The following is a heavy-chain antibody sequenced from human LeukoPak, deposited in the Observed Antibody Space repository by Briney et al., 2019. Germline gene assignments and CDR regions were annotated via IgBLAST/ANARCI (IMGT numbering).Heavy chain of an antibody. J-gene: IGHJ3*02. D-gene: IGHD3-22*01. CDR2: ISSSGST. CDR1: GDSISSGDYY. Sequence: SETLSLTCTVSGDSISSGDYYWSWIRQPAGKGLEWIGRISSSGSTNYNPSLKSRVTISVETSKNQFSLKLSSVTAADTAVYFCARGPYSYDSSGAFDIWGQGTMVTVSS. CDR3: ARGPYSYDSSGAFDI. V-gene: IGHV4-61*02.